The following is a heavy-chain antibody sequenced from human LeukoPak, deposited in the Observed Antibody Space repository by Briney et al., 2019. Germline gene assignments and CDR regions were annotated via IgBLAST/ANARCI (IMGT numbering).Heavy chain of an antibody. D-gene: IGHD3-10*01. CDR1: GDSVSSNSAA. CDR3: ARVRTYDAFDI. J-gene: IGHJ3*02. CDR2: TYYRSKWSN. Sequence: SQTLSLTCAISGDSVSSNSAAWNWIRLSPSRVLEWLGRTYYRSKWSNDYAVTVKSRITINPDTSKNQFSLQLNSVTPEDTAVYYCARVRTYDAFDIWGQGTMVTVSS. V-gene: IGHV6-1*01.